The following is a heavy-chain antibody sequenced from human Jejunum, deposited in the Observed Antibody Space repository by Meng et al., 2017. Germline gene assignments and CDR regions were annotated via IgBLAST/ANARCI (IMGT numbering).Heavy chain of an antibody. V-gene: IGHV6-1*01. CDR1: WDSVSSNSAG. CDR2: TYYRSKWYI. J-gene: IGHJ4*02. D-gene: IGHD1-26*01. Sequence: QIQLQQSGPGLVKPSQTVSLTCAISWDSVSSNSAGWNWIRQSPSRGLEWLGRTYYRSKWYIDYAVSVKSRITINPDTSKNQFSLHLNSVTPEDTAVYYCAGGGLVRSTRGYFDYWGQGTLVTVSS. CDR3: AGGGLVRSTRGYFDY.